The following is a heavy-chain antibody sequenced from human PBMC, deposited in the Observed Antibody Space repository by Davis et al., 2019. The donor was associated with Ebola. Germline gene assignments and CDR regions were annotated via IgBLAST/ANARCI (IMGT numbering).Heavy chain of an antibody. CDR3: ARQVYYGSGSNPEGGSRIDY. D-gene: IGHD3-10*01. V-gene: IGHV4-31*03. Sequence: PSETLSLTCTVSGGSISSGGNYWNWIRQHPGKGLEWIGYIYYSGSTYYNPSLKSRVTISVDTSKNQFSLKLSSVTAADTAVYYCARQVYYGSGSNPEGGSRIDYWGQGTLVTVSS. CDR1: GGSISSGGNY. J-gene: IGHJ4*02. CDR2: IYYSGST.